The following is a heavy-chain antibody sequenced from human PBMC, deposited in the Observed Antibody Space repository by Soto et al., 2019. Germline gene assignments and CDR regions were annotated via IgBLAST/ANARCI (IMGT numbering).Heavy chain of an antibody. CDR3: ARVERGTATTVVDAFDI. V-gene: IGHV4-34*01. D-gene: IGHD2-21*02. Sequence: QVQLQQWGAGLLKPSETLSLTCAAYGGFVSSGNYYWSWIRQPPGKGLEWIGEMSHSGGTHFNPSRKSRVTISVDTSKNQFSLKMSSVTAADTALYYCARVERGTATTVVDAFDIWGPGTMVTVSS. CDR1: GGFVSSGNYY. CDR2: MSHSGGT. J-gene: IGHJ3*02.